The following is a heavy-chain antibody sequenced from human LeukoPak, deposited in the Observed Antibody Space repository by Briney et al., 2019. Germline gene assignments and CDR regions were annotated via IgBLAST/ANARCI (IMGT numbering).Heavy chain of an antibody. CDR2: ISYGSRTI. V-gene: IGHV3-48*02. CDR1: GFTFKTYS. D-gene: IGHD3-10*01. CDR3: ARSPFLRGVITHFDS. Sequence: GGSLRLSCAASGFTFKTYSMNWVRQAPGKGLEWISYISYGSRTIYYADSVKGRFTISRDDARNSLDLQLSNLRDGDTAVYYCARSPFLRGVITHFDSWGQGTLVTVSS. J-gene: IGHJ4*02.